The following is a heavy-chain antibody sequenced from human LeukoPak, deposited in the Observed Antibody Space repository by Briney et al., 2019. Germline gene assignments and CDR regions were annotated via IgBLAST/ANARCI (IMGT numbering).Heavy chain of an antibody. Sequence: GGSLRLSCAASGITFSNYWMHWVRQDPGKGVVWVSGMNNDGSSTFYADSVKGRFTISRDNSRYTVYLQMNSLRREDTAFYYCVRRAAYYDSSGYLAPDYYFDLWGQGTLVTVSS. D-gene: IGHD3-22*01. CDR2: MNNDGSST. J-gene: IGHJ4*02. CDR3: VRRAAYYDSSGYLAPDYYFDL. V-gene: IGHV3-74*01. CDR1: GITFSNYW.